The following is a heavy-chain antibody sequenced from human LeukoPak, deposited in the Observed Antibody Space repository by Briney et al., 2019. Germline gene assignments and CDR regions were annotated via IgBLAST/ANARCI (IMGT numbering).Heavy chain of an antibody. J-gene: IGHJ4*02. CDR2: IRSKANSYAT. D-gene: IGHD4-17*01. V-gene: IGHV3-73*01. CDR1: GFTFSGST. CDR3: TTVTTLGPGGSFDY. Sequence: GGSLRLSCAASGFTFSGSTMHWVRQASGKGLEWVGRIRSKANSYATAYAASLKGRFTISRDDSKNTAYLQMNSLKTGDTAVYYCTTVTTLGPGGSFDYWGQGTLVTVSS.